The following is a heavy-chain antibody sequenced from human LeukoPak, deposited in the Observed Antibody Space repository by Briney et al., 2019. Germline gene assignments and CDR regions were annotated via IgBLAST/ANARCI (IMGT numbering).Heavy chain of an antibody. CDR3: ARNPQRSYSGYEIDY. CDR1: GFTPSSHA. Sequence: GGSLRLSCAASGFTPSSHAIHWVRQAPGKGLEWVAVISHDGTNKYYADSVKGRFTISRDNSKNTLHLQINSLRPEDTAVYYCARNPQRSYSGYEIDYWGQGTLVTVSS. CDR2: ISHDGTNK. J-gene: IGHJ4*02. D-gene: IGHD5-12*01. V-gene: IGHV3-30*04.